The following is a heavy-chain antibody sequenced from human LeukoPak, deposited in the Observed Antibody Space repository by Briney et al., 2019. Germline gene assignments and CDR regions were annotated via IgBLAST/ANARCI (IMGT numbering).Heavy chain of an antibody. V-gene: IGHV4-59*01. J-gene: IGHJ6*03. CDR1: DDSITMYY. Sequence: SETLSLTCSVPDDSITMYYWTWIRQPPGKGLEWIGYVDHTGSTNFNPSLNGRVTIFRDTSRNLFSLRLTSVTAADTAVYFCARGRVSSSTWHSTYYYYFYMDVWGKGTTVTVSS. CDR3: ARGRVSSSTWHSTYYYYFYMDV. CDR2: VDHTGST. D-gene: IGHD4-11*01.